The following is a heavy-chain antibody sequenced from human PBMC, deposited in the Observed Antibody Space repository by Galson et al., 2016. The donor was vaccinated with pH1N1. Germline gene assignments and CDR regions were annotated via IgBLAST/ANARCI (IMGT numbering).Heavy chain of an antibody. CDR1: GFTFSDYY. D-gene: IGHD1-14*01. CDR2: MYHSGTS. Sequence: LRLSCAASGFTFSDYYMSWIRQPPGTGLEWIGSMYHSGTSYYNPSLKSRVAISFDTSRNQFSLALKSVTVEDTAIYYCARHGIVTTEPFDYWGQGTLVTVSS. CDR3: ARHGIVTTEPFDY. J-gene: IGHJ4*02. V-gene: IGHV4-38-2*01.